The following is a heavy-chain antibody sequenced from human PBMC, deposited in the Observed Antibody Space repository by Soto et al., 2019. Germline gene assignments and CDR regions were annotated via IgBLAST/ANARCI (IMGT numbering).Heavy chain of an antibody. V-gene: IGHV3-33*01. CDR2: IWHDGGRQ. Sequence: QVHLVESGGGVVQPGGSLRLSCVASGFSYGGYGMHWVRQAPGKGLEWVAVIWHDGGRQYYADSVKGRFTVSRDNAKNTLYLQMNRLRAEDTGVYYCARDLTSGYTDAWGQGTLVIVSS. D-gene: IGHD3-3*01. CDR3: ARDLTSGYTDA. CDR1: GFSYGGYG. J-gene: IGHJ5*02.